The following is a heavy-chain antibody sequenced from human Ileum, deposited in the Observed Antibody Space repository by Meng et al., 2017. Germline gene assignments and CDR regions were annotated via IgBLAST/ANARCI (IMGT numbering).Heavy chain of an antibody. CDR1: GDSASSSSYF. CDR3: AAQHTSSGGGYGWFDP. Sequence: QLQLQGSGPGLVKPSETLSLTRIVSGDSASSSSYFWVWMRQPPGKGLEYMGGITYTGNSFFNPSLNPSLKTRLSTSFDTSKNQFSLKVNAVIAADTAVYYCAAQHTSSGGGYGWFDPWGQGILVTVSS. D-gene: IGHD6-13*01. V-gene: IGHV4-39*01. CDR2: ITYTGNS. J-gene: IGHJ5*02.